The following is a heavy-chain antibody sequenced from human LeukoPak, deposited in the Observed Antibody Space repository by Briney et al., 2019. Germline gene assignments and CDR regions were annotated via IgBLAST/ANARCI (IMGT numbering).Heavy chain of an antibody. CDR3: ARVLGDYYDSSGYDY. V-gene: IGHV1-8*01. J-gene: IGHJ4*02. Sequence: ASVKVSCKASGYSFTCYDINWVRQAAGQGLEWMGWMNPNSGNTGYAQKLQGRVTMTTDTSTSTAYMELRSLRADDTAVYYCARVLGDYYDSSGYDYWGQGTLVTVSS. CDR1: GYSFTCYD. CDR2: MNPNSGNT. D-gene: IGHD3-22*01.